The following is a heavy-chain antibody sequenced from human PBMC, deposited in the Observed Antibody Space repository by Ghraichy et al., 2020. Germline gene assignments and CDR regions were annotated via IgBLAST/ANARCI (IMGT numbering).Heavy chain of an antibody. D-gene: IGHD2-2*03. CDR1: GYSFTSYW. V-gene: IGHV5-51*01. CDR3: ARGVGYSSSRYNPNFDV. J-gene: IGHJ4*02. Sequence: GGSLNISCKGSGYSFTSYWIGWVRQMPGKGLEWMGIIYPGDSETIYSPSSQGQVTMSADKSLSTAYLQWSSLKASDTGMYYCARGVGYSSSRYNPNFDVWGQGTLVRVSS. CDR2: IYPGDSET.